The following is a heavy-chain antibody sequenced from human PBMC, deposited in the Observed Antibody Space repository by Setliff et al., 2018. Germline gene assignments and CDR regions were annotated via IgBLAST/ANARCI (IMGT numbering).Heavy chain of an antibody. D-gene: IGHD6-19*01. V-gene: IGHV3-23*01. CDR2: ISGSGGST. Sequence: GSLRLSCAASGFTFSSYAMSWVRQAPGKGLEWVSAISGSGGSTYYADSVKGRFTISRDNSKNTLYLQMNSLRAEDTAVYYCAKDSSGWPHSLISYFQYWGQGTLVTVSS. CDR3: AKDSSGWPHSLISYFQY. CDR1: GFTFSSYA. J-gene: IGHJ1*01.